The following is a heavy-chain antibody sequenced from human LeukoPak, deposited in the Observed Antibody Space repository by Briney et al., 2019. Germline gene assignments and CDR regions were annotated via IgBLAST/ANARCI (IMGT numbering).Heavy chain of an antibody. J-gene: IGHJ3*02. CDR1: GFIFTTYW. CDR3: ASSVFSFCGSQWDPFDI. Sequence: QTGGSLRLSCAASGFIFTTYWMTWVRQAPGKGLEWVANIKQDGSETYYVDSVKGRFTIFRDNTKNSLYLQMINLRAEDTAMYYCASSVFSFCGSQWDPFDIWGQGTMVTVSS. CDR2: IKQDGSET. V-gene: IGHV3-7*03. D-gene: IGHD5-12*01.